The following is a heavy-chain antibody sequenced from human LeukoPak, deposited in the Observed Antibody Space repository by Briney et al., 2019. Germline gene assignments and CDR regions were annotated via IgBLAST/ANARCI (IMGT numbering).Heavy chain of an antibody. CDR2: INHSGST. CDR3: ARARITMVRGVMTPDY. V-gene: IGHV4-34*01. CDR1: GGSFSGYY. J-gene: IGHJ4*02. D-gene: IGHD3-10*01. Sequence: SEILSLTCAVYGGSFSGYYWNWIRQPPGKGLEWIGEINHSGSTNYNPSLKSRVTISVDTSKNQFSLKLSSVTAADTAVYYCARARITMVRGVMTPDYWGQGTLVTVSS.